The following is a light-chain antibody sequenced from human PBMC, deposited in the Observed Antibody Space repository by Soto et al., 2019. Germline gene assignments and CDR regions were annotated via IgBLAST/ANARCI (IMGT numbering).Light chain of an antibody. Sequence: DIVMTQSPDSLAVSLGERATINCKSSQTILSSSDNRNYLAWYQQKAGQPPKLLIYWASTRESGVPDRFSGGGSGTDFTLTINSLQADDVAVYYCHHYYNSPQTSGQGTKVEI. V-gene: IGKV4-1*01. J-gene: IGKJ1*01. CDR3: HHYYNSPQT. CDR2: WAS. CDR1: QTILSSSDNRNY.